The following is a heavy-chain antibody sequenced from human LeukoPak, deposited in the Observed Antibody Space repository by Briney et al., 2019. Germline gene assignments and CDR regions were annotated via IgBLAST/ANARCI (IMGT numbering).Heavy chain of an antibody. D-gene: IGHD2-2*03. CDR1: GFTFSSYS. CDR3: ARVGYGSLGPYYYGMDV. Sequence: GSLRLSCAASGFTFSSYSMNWVRQAPGKGLEWVSYISSSSSTIYYADSVKGRFTISRDNAKNSLYLQMNSLRAEDTAVYYCARVGYGSLGPYYYGMDVWGQGTTVTVSS. CDR2: ISSSSSTI. J-gene: IGHJ6*02. V-gene: IGHV3-48*01.